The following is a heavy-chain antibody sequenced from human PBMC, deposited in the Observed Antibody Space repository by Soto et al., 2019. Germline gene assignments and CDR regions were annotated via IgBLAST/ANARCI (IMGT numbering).Heavy chain of an antibody. CDR2: ISAYNANA. V-gene: IGHV1-18*01. J-gene: IGHJ4*02. CDR3: ARENRYFDY. Sequence: QIQLLQSRAEVKKPGASVKVTCKASGYTFRNFGISWVRQAPGQGLEWMGWISAYNANADYAQKFQGRLTMTADTSTSTAYMELRSLRSDDTAVYYCARENRYFDYWGQGTLVTVSS. CDR1: GYTFRNFG.